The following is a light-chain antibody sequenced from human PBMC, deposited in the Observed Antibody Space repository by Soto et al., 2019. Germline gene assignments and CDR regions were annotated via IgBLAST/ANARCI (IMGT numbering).Light chain of an antibody. CDR2: GAS. CDR1: QSVSSSY. V-gene: IGKV3-20*01. CDR3: QQYDGSSIT. Sequence: EIVMTQSPATLSVSPGERATLSCRASQSVSSSYLAWYQQKPGQAPRLLIYGASSRATGIPDRFSGSGSGTDFTLTISRLEPEDFAVYSCQQYDGSSITFGQGTRLEIK. J-gene: IGKJ5*01.